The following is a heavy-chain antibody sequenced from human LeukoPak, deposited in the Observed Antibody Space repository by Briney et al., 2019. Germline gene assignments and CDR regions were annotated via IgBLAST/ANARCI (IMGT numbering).Heavy chain of an antibody. CDR2: IYYSGGT. Sequence: SETLSLTCTVSGGSISSSSYYWGWIRQPPGKGLEWIGYIYYSGGTNYNPSLKSRVTISVDTSKNQFSLKLSSVTAADTAVYYCARDGYSYGPFFDYWGQGTLVTVSS. V-gene: IGHV4-61*01. J-gene: IGHJ4*02. CDR3: ARDGYSYGPFFDY. CDR1: GGSISSSSYY. D-gene: IGHD5-18*01.